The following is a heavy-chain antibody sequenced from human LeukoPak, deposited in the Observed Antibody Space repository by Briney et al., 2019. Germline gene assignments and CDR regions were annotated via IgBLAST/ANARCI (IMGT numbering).Heavy chain of an antibody. CDR1: GYTFTSYY. J-gene: IGHJ5*02. V-gene: IGHV1-46*01. CDR3: ARSCSGGSCYSENWFDP. Sequence: ASVKVSCKASGYTFTSYYMHWVRQAPGQGLEWMGIINPSGGSTSYAQKFQGRVTMTRDMSTSTVYMELSSLRSEDTAVYYCARSCSGGSCYSENWFDPWGQGTLVTVSS. D-gene: IGHD2-15*01. CDR2: INPSGGST.